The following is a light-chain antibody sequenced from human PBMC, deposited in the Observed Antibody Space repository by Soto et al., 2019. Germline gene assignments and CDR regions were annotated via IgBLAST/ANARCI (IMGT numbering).Light chain of an antibody. CDR2: DVS. Sequence: QSVLTQPASVSGPPGQSITISSTGTSSDVGGYNYVSWYQQHPGKAPKLMIYDVSNRPSGVSNRFSGSKSGNTASLTISGLQAEDEADYYCSSYTSSSTYVVFGGGTKVTVL. V-gene: IGLV2-14*01. CDR3: SSYTSSSTYVV. CDR1: SSDVGGYNY. J-gene: IGLJ2*01.